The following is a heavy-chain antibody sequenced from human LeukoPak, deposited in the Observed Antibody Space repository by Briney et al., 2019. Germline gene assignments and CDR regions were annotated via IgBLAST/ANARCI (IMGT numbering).Heavy chain of an antibody. CDR1: GGSVSSGSYY. CDR3: ARTTPYYFDY. D-gene: IGHD4-11*01. J-gene: IGHJ4*02. Sequence: PSETLSLTCTASGGSVSSGSYYWSCVRQPPGKGLEWIGYIYYSGSTNYNPSLKSRVTISVDTSKNQFSLKLSSVTAADTAVYYCARTTPYYFDYWGQGTLVTVSS. CDR2: IYYSGST. V-gene: IGHV4-61*01.